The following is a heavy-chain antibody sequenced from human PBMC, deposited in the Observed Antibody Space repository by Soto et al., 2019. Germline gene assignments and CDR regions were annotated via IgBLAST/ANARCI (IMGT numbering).Heavy chain of an antibody. J-gene: IGHJ4*02. CDR1: GGSFSDYY. Sequence: PSETLSLTCAVFGGSFSDYYWNWVRQPPGKGLEWIGEINHSGSTNYNASLKSRVTISVDTSKNQFSLKVSSVTAADTAVYYGARGGPSTSYYLSLWGQGTQVTVSS. D-gene: IGHD2-2*01. CDR2: INHSGST. V-gene: IGHV4-34*01. CDR3: ARGGPSTSYYLSL.